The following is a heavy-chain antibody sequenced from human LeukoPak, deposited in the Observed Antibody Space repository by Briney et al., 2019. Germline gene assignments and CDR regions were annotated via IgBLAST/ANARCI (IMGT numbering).Heavy chain of an antibody. V-gene: IGHV3-23*01. CDR3: AKAYGDYAHFDY. D-gene: IGHD4-17*01. J-gene: IGHJ4*02. Sequence: GGSLRLSCAASGFTFSSYAMSWVRQAPGKGLEWVSAISGSGGSTYYADYVKGRFTISRDTSKNTLYLQMNSLRAEDTAVYYCAKAYGDYAHFDYWGQGTLVTVSS. CDR2: ISGSGGST. CDR1: GFTFSSYA.